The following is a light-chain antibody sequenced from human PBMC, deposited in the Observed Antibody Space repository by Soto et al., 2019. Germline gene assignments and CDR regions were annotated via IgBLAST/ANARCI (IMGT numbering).Light chain of an antibody. CDR1: SSDVGGYNY. Sequence: QSVLTQPPSASGSPGQSVTISCTGTSSDVGGYNYVSWYQQHPGKAPKLMIYEVSKRPSGVPDRFSGSKSGNTASLTVSGLQAEDEADYYYSSYAGRNNVFGTGTKVTVL. V-gene: IGLV2-8*01. J-gene: IGLJ1*01. CDR3: SSYAGRNNV. CDR2: EVS.